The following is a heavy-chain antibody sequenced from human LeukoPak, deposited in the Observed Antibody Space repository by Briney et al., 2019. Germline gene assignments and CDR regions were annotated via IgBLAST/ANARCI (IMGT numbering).Heavy chain of an antibody. V-gene: IGHV3-48*03. CDR3: AGSYYVTGN. CDR2: ISSSGSTI. J-gene: IGHJ4*02. CDR1: GFTFSSYE. D-gene: IGHD1-26*01. Sequence: PGGSLRLSCAASGFTFSSYEMNWVRQAPGKGLEWVSYISSSGSTIYYADSVKGRFTISRDNAKNSLYLQVNSLRAEDTAVYYCAGSYYVTGNWGQGTLVTVSS.